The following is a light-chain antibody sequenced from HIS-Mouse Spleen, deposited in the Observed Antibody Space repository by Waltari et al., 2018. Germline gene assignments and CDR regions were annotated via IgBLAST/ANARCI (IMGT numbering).Light chain of an antibody. CDR3: CSYAGSYTFEVV. CDR1: SSDVGGYNY. V-gene: IGLV2-11*01. Sequence: QSALTQPRSVSGSPGQSVTISCTGTSSDVGGYNYVSWYQQHPGKAPKLMIYDASKRPSGVPDRFSGSKSGNTASLTISGLQAEDEADYYCCSYAGSYTFEVVFGGGTKLTVL. CDR2: DAS. J-gene: IGLJ2*01.